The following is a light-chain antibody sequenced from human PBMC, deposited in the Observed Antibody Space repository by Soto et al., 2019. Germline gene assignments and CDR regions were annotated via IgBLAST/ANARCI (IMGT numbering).Light chain of an antibody. CDR3: CSYAGSYTFV. Sequence: QSVLTQPRSVSWSPGQSVTISFTGTSSDVGGYNYVSWYQQHPGKAPKLMIYDVSKRPSGVPDRFSSSKSGNTASLTSSGLQAEDEADYYCCSYAGSYTFVFGTGTKVTVL. CDR1: SSDVGGYNY. J-gene: IGLJ1*01. CDR2: DVS. V-gene: IGLV2-11*01.